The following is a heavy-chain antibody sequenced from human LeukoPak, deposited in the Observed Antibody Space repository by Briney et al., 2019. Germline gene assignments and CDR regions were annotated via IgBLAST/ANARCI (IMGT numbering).Heavy chain of an antibody. V-gene: IGHV1-18*01. D-gene: IGHD3-22*01. CDR2: ISAYNGNT. CDR1: GGTFSSYA. CDR3: AREDWDDSSAYDSNTRGYGMDV. J-gene: IGHJ6*02. Sequence: ASVKVSCKASGGTFSSYAISWVRRAPGQGLEWMGWISAYNGNTNYAQKLQGRVTMTTDTSTSTAYMEVRSLRSDDTAVYYCAREDWDDSSAYDSNTRGYGMDVWGQGTTVTVSS.